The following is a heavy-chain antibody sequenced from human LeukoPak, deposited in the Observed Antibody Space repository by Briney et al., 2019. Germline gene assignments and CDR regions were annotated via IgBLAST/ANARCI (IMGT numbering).Heavy chain of an antibody. J-gene: IGHJ5*02. D-gene: IGHD2/OR15-2a*01. CDR2: IYYSGST. Sequence: LRLSCAASGFTFSSYSMNWVRQPPGKGLEWIGYIYYSGSTYYNPSLKSRVTISVDTSKNQFSLKLSSVTAADTAVYYCARDSIHGGFDPWGQGTLVTVSS. V-gene: IGHV4-30-4*08. CDR1: GFTFSSYS. CDR3: ARDSIHGGFDP.